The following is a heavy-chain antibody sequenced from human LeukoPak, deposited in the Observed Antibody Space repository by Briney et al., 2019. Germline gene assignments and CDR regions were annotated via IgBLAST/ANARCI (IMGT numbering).Heavy chain of an antibody. V-gene: IGHV3-23*01. J-gene: IGHJ4*02. CDR3: AKDRNYYDSSIDSDY. D-gene: IGHD3-22*01. Sequence: PGGSLRLSCAASGFTFSSYAMSWVRQAPGKGLEWVSVITGSGGSTYYADSVKGRFTIYRDNSKNTLYLQMNSLRAGDTAVYYCAKDRNYYDSSIDSDYWGQGTLVTVSS. CDR2: ITGSGGST. CDR1: GFTFSSYA.